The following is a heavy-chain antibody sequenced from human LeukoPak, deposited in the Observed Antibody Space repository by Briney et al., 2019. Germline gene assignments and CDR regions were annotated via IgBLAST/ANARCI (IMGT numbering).Heavy chain of an antibody. Sequence: SETLSLTCTVSGGSISSSSYYWGWIRQPPGKGLEWIGSIYYSGSTYYNPSLKSRVTISVDTSKNQFSLKLSSVTAADTAVYYCARARIAAAGYNWFDPWGQGTLVTVSS. D-gene: IGHD6-13*01. CDR3: ARARIAAAGYNWFDP. CDR2: IYYSGST. CDR1: GGSISSSSYY. V-gene: IGHV4-39*01. J-gene: IGHJ5*02.